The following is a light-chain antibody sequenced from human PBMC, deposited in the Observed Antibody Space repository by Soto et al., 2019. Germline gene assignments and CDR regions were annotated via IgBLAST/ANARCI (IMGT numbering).Light chain of an antibody. CDR3: SSYVGTNSYV. V-gene: IGLV2-8*01. CDR2: EVY. J-gene: IGLJ1*01. CDR1: SSDVGGYNY. Sequence: QSVLTQPPSASGSPGQSVTISCTGTSSDVGGYNYVSWYQQHPGKAPKLIIYEVYKRPSGVPDRFSGSKSGNTAALTVSGLQAEDEADYYCSSYVGTNSYVFGNGTKV.